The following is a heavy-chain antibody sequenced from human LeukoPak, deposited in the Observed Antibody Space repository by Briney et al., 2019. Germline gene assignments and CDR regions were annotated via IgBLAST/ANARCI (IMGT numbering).Heavy chain of an antibody. V-gene: IGHV3-30*18. J-gene: IGHJ4*02. CDR1: GFTFRSYG. Sequence: PGRSLRLSCAASGFTFRSYGMHWVRQAPGKGLEWVAVISYDGSNKYYADSVKGRFTISRDNSKNTLYLQMNSLRAEDTAVYYCAKEFDYWGQGTLVTVSS. CDR2: ISYDGSNK. CDR3: AKEFDY.